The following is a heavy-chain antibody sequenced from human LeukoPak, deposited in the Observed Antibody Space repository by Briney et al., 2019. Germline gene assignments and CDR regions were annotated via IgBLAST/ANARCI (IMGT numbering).Heavy chain of an antibody. CDR2: VYYSGST. J-gene: IGHJ4*02. Sequence: KPSETLSLTCAVYGGSFSGYYWSWIRQPPGKGLEWIGYVYYSGSTNCNPSLKSRVSMSVDTSKKQISLKLTSVTAADTAVYFCAKEAAAGFDYWGQGILVTVSS. D-gene: IGHD6-13*01. V-gene: IGHV4-59*01. CDR1: GGSFSGYY. CDR3: AKEAAAGFDY.